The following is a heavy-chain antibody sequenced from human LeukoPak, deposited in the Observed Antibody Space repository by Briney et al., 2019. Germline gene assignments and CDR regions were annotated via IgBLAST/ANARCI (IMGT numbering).Heavy chain of an antibody. Sequence: SETLSLTCTVSGGSISSYYWSWLRQPPGKGLEWIGYIYYSGSTNYNPSLKSRVTISVDTSKNQFSLKLSSVTAADTAVYYCARHRGGGLFDYWGQGTLVTVSS. CDR3: ARHRGGGLFDY. J-gene: IGHJ4*02. V-gene: IGHV4-59*01. CDR2: IYYSGST. D-gene: IGHD2-15*01. CDR1: GGSISSYY.